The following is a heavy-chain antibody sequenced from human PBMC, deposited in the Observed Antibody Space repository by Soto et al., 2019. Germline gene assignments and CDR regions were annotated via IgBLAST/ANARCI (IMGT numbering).Heavy chain of an antibody. Sequence: QVQLVQSGAEVKKPGSSVKVSCKASGGTFSSYTISWVRQAPGQGLEWMGSIIPILGIANYAQKFQGRVTIPADNSASTAYIVLRSLRSEYTAVNYCARVFYSGQSADAFDIWRQGPMVTVSS. V-gene: IGHV1-69*02. J-gene: IGHJ3*02. CDR2: IIPILGIA. D-gene: IGHD5-12*01. CDR3: ARVFYSGQSADAFDI. CDR1: GGTFSSYT.